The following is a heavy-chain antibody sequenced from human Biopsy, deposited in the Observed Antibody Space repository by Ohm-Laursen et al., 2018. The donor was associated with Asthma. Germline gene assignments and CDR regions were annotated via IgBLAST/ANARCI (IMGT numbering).Heavy chain of an antibody. J-gene: IGHJ6*02. CDR3: ARVFESSEWGPFYHFGLDV. CDR1: GYTFTSYN. V-gene: IGHV1-46*01. D-gene: IGHD6-25*01. Sequence: ASVKVSCKASGYTFTSYNIHWVRQAPAQGLEWMGIINPSGGSTTYAQKFQGRVTMTRDTSTSTVYMELSSLRAEDTAIYYCARVFESSEWGPFYHFGLDVWGQGTTVTVSS. CDR2: INPSGGST.